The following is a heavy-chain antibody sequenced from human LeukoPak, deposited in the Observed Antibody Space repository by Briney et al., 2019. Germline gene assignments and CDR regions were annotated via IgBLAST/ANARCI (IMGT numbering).Heavy chain of an antibody. V-gene: IGHV3-11*01. CDR1: GFTFSDYY. CDR3: AREERYSSGWYGDYYYYYMDV. D-gene: IGHD6-19*01. J-gene: IGHJ6*03. CDR2: ISSSGSTI. Sequence: PGGSLRLSCAASGFTFSDYYMSWIRQAPGKGLEWVSYISSSGSTIYYADSVKGRFTISRDNAKNSLYLQMNSLRAEDTAVYYCAREERYSSGWYGDYYYYYMDVWGKGTTVTVSS.